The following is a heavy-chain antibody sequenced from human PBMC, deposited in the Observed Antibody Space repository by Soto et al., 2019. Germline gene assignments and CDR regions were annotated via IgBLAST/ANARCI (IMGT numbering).Heavy chain of an antibody. CDR1: GYTFTSYY. CDR3: ARVEGQWLVFYKY. V-gene: IGHV1-46*03. D-gene: IGHD6-19*01. CDR2: INPSGGST. J-gene: IGHJ4*02. Sequence: QVQLVQSGAEVKKPGASVKVSCKASGYTFTSYYMHWVRQAPGQGLEWMGIINPSGGSTSYAQKGQGRVXXTXDXSTSTVYMELSSLRSEDTAVYYCARVEGQWLVFYKYWGQGTLVTVSS.